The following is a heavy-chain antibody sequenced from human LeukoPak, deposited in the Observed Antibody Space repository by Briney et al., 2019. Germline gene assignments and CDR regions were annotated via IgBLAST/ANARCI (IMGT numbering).Heavy chain of an antibody. V-gene: IGHV3-20*04. CDR1: GFTFSNAW. CDR2: INWNGGST. CDR3: ARWVGDRHFDY. J-gene: IGHJ4*02. D-gene: IGHD2-21*02. Sequence: GGSLRLSCAASGFTFSNAWMSWVRQAPGKGLEWVSGINWNGGSTGYADSVKGRFTISRDNAKNSLYLQMNSLRAEDTALYYCARWVGDRHFDYWGQGTLVTVSS.